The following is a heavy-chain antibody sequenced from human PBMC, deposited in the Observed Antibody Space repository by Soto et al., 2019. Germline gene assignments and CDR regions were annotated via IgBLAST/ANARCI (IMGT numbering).Heavy chain of an antibody. CDR3: ATEGEGVSYIVVVPAAMPY. Sequence: GGSLILSCAASGFTFSSYAMSWVRQAPGKGLEWVSAISGSGGSTYYADSVKGRFTISRDNSKNTLYLQMNSLRAEDTAVYYCATEGEGVSYIVVVPAAMPYWGQGTLVTVSS. CDR1: GFTFSSYA. J-gene: IGHJ4*02. V-gene: IGHV3-23*01. CDR2: ISGSGGST. D-gene: IGHD2-2*01.